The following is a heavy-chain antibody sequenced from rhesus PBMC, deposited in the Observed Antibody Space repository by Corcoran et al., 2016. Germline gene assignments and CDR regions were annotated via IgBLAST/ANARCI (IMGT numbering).Heavy chain of an antibody. CDR2: IYWDDDK. Sequence: QVTLKESGPALVKPTQTLTLTCTFSGFSLTTSGMGVGWIRQPPGKALEWLALIYWDDDKRYSPSLKSRLTISKDTSKNQVVLTMTNMDPVDTATYYCARYNWNYGYFDYWGQGVLVTVSS. CDR3: ARYNWNYGYFDY. J-gene: IGHJ4*01. V-gene: IGHV2-174*01. D-gene: IGHD1-26*01. CDR1: GFSLTTSGMG.